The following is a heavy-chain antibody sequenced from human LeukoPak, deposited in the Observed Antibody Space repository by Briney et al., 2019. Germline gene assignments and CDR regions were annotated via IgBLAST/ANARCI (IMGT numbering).Heavy chain of an antibody. CDR1: GFTVSSDY. CDR2: IYSGGST. CDR3: ARNWFDP. Sequence: SGGSLRLSCAASGFTVSSDYMSWVRQAPGKGLEWVSVIYSGGSTYYADSVKGRFTISRDKSKNTVYLQMNSLRFEDTAMYYCARNWFDPWGQGTLATVSS. J-gene: IGHJ5*02. V-gene: IGHV3-53*05.